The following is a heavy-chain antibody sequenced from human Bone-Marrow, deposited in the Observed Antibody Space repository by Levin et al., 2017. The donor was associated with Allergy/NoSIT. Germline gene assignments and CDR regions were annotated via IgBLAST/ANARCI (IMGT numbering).Heavy chain of an antibody. D-gene: IGHD3-10*01. CDR1: GFTFSSYA. Sequence: SCAASGFTFSSYAMSWVRQAPGKGLEWVSAISGSGGSTYYADSVKGRFTISRDNSKNTLYLQMNSLRAEDTAVYYCAKERLWFRELSDWGQGTLVTVSS. V-gene: IGHV3-23*01. CDR3: AKERLWFRELSD. CDR2: ISGSGGST. J-gene: IGHJ4*02.